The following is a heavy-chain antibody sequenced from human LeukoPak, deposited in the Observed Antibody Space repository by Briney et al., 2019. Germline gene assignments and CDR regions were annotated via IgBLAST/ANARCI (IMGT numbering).Heavy chain of an antibody. V-gene: IGHV3-23*01. CDR2: ISTSGGST. Sequence: GGSLRLSCAASGLSFSSFAMNWVRQAPGKGLEWVSGISTSGGSTYYADSVKGRFTISRDNSKNTLFLHMNSLRAEDTAEYFCARGAARGYYFDYWGQGTLVTVSS. CDR1: GLSFSSFA. D-gene: IGHD6-13*01. CDR3: ARGAARGYYFDY. J-gene: IGHJ4*02.